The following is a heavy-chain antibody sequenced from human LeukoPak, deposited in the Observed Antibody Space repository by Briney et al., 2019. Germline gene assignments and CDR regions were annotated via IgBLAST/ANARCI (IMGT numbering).Heavy chain of an antibody. CDR2: ISWNSGSI. J-gene: IGHJ4*02. CDR1: GFTFDDYA. V-gene: IGHV3-9*01. Sequence: GGSLRLSCAASGFTFDDYAMHWVQQAPGKGLEWVSGISWNSGSIGYADSVKGRFTISRDDAKNSLYLQMNSLRAEDTAVYYCAKEGFDSWGQGTLVTVSS. CDR3: AKEGFDS.